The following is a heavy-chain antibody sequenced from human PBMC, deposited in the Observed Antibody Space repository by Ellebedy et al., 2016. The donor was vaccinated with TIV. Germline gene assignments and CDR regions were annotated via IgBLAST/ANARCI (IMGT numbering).Heavy chain of an antibody. J-gene: IGHJ6*02. CDR3: ARDRSSSPPPYYYYGMDV. CDR1: GYTFTGYY. D-gene: IGHD6-13*01. V-gene: IGHV1-69*13. Sequence: AASVKVSCKASGYTFTGYYMHWVRQAPGQGLEWMGGIIPMFGTPNYAQKFQDRVTITEDESTSTAYMELSSLRSADTAVYYCARDRSSSPPPYYYYGMDVWGQGTTVTVSS. CDR2: IIPMFGTP.